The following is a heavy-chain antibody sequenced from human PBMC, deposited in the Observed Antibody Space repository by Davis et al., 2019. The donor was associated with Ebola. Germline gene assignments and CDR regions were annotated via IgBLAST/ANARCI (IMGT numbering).Heavy chain of an antibody. CDR2: INHSGST. CDR1: GGSFSGYY. Sequence: PSETLSLTCAVYGGSFSGYYWSWIRQPPGKGLEWIGEINHSGSTNYNPSLKSRVTISVDTSKNQFSLKLSSVTAADTAVYYCARVDIVATILAYWGQGTLVTVSS. CDR3: ARVDIVATILAY. D-gene: IGHD5-12*01. V-gene: IGHV4-34*01. J-gene: IGHJ4*02.